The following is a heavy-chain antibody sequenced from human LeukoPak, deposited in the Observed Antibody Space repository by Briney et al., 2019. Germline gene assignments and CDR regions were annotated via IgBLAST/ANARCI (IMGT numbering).Heavy chain of an antibody. J-gene: IGHJ4*02. D-gene: IGHD3-3*01. V-gene: IGHV3-23*01. CDR3: AKDYHITIFGVVISPSFDY. CDR2: ISGSGGST. CDR1: GFTFSNAW. Sequence: GSLRLSCAASGFTFSNAWMSWVRQAPGKGLEWVSAISGSGGSTYYADSVKGRFTISRDNSKNTLYLQMNSLRAEDTAVHYCAKDYHITIFGVVISPSFDYWGQGTLVTVSS.